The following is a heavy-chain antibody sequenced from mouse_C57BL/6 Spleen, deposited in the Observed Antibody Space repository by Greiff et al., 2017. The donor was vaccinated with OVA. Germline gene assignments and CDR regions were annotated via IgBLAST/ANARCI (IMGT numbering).Heavy chain of an antibody. CDR1: GYTFTDYY. V-gene: IGHV1-26*01. CDR3: AREATAQTTSAMAY. D-gene: IGHD3-2*02. Sequence: EVKLQQSGPELVKPGASVKISCKASGYTFTDYYMNWVKQSHGKSLEWIGDINPNNGGTSYNQTFKGKATLTVDKSSSTALMVLSSLTSEDSAVNYCAREATAQTTSAMAYWGQGTSVTVSS. J-gene: IGHJ4*01. CDR2: INPNNGGT.